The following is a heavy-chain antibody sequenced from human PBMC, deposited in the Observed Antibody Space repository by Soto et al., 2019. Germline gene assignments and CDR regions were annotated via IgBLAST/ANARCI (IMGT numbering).Heavy chain of an antibody. D-gene: IGHD4-17*01. Sequence: PSETLSLTCTVSGGSITTYRWSWIRQPPGKGLEWIGGYSGFTNYNPSLESRATISVDHSKNQFFLTLRSVTAADTAVYYCARDYGDYSFFFDYWGQGALVTVSS. CDR1: GGSITTYR. CDR3: ARDYGDYSFFFDY. J-gene: IGHJ4*02. V-gene: IGHV4-59*01. CDR2: YSGFT.